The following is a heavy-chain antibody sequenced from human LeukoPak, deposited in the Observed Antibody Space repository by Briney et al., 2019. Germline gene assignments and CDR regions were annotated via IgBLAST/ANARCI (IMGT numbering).Heavy chain of an antibody. CDR1: GFTFSSYW. V-gene: IGHV3-74*01. CDR2: INSDGSST. CDR3: ARDRTCSSTSCYNFDY. J-gene: IGHJ4*02. D-gene: IGHD2-2*02. Sequence: SGGSLRLSCAASGFTFSSYWMHWVRQAPGKGLVWVSRINSDGSSTSYADSVKGRFTTSRDNAKNTLYLQMNSLRAEDTAVYYCARDRTCSSTSCYNFDYWGQGTLVTVSS.